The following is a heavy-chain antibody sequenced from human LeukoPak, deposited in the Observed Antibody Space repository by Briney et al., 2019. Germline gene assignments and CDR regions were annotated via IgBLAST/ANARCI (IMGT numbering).Heavy chain of an antibody. CDR3: AKAGSGWYYYFDY. J-gene: IGHJ4*02. V-gene: IGHV3-23*01. CDR2: ISGSGGST. Sequence: GGSLRLSCAASGFTFSSYAMCWVRQAPGKGLEWVSAISGSGGSTYYADSVKGRFTISRDNSKNTLYLQMNSLRAEDTAVYYCAKAGSGWYYYFDYWGQGTLVTVSS. D-gene: IGHD6-19*01. CDR1: GFTFSSYA.